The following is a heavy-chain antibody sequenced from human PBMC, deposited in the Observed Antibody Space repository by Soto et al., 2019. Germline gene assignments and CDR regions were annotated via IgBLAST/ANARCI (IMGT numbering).Heavy chain of an antibody. CDR2: IYYSRST. Sequence: QVQLQESGPGLVKPSQTLSLTCTVSGGSISSGDYYWIWIRQPPGKGLEWIGYIYYSRSTYYNPSLKSRVTISVDTSKNHCSLKLSSVTAADTAVYYCAMWGAMVKYFDYWGQGTLVTVSS. J-gene: IGHJ4*02. CDR3: AMWGAMVKYFDY. V-gene: IGHV4-30-4*01. CDR1: GGSISSGDYY. D-gene: IGHD5-18*01.